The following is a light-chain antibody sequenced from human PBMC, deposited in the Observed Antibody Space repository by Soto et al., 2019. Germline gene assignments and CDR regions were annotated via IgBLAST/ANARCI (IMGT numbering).Light chain of an antibody. CDR1: QSVSSN. V-gene: IGKV3-15*01. CDR3: KQSNKMHLT. Sequence: EIVMTQSPATLSVSPGERATLSGRASQSVSSNLAWYQQKHGQAPRLLIYGASTRATGIPAWFSGSGSGTDFTLTISSWQSEEFAVYYCKQSNKMHLTFGPGTKVDIK. CDR2: GAS. J-gene: IGKJ3*01.